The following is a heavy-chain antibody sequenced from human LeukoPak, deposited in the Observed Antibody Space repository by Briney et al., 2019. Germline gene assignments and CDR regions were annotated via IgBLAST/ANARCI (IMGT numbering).Heavy chain of an antibody. D-gene: IGHD2-21*02. J-gene: IGHJ4*02. CDR3: ARGQRTLVTF. CDR2: IYYSGST. Sequence: SETLSLTCTVSGGSISSYYWSWIRQPPGKGLEWIGYIYYSGSTNYNPSLKSRVTISVDTSKNQFSLKLSSVTAADTAVYYCARGQRTLVTFWGQGTLVTVSS. CDR1: GGSISSYY. V-gene: IGHV4-59*12.